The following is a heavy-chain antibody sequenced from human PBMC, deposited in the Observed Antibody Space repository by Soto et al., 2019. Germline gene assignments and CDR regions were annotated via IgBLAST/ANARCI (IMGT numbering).Heavy chain of an antibody. Sequence: GGSLRLSCAASGFTFNIYGMHWVRQAPDKGLEWVALISYDRSNQYYADSVKGRFTISRDNSKNTLFLQMNSLRADDTAVYYCAKDQASGQGSFDSWGQGTLVTVSS. CDR1: GFTFNIYG. J-gene: IGHJ4*02. CDR2: ISYDRSNQ. CDR3: AKDQASGQGSFDS. V-gene: IGHV3-30*18.